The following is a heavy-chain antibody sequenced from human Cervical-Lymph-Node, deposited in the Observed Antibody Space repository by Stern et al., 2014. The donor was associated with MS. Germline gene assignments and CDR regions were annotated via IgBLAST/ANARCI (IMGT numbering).Heavy chain of an antibody. CDR2: IHNSGTT. Sequence: QVQLQESGPGLVKPSQTLSLTCAVTGGSISSAEYYWSWIRQSPGMGLEWIGYIHNSGTTYYNPSLKSRVTMSVDTSKNQFSLKLRSVTAADTAVYYCSRDADGYSLIFGYWGRGTLVTVSS. D-gene: IGHD5-24*01. CDR1: GGSISSAEYY. J-gene: IGHJ4*02. CDR3: SRDADGYSLIFGY. V-gene: IGHV4-30-4*01.